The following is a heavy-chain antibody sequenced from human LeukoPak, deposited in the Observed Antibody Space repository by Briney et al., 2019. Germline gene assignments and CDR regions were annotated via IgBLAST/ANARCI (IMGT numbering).Heavy chain of an antibody. CDR2: ISSSSSYI. V-gene: IGHV3-21*01. D-gene: IGHD3-22*01. CDR3: ARDYDSSGYYEGIFDY. Sequence: GGSLRLSCAASGFTFSSYSMNWVRQAPGKGLEWVSSISSSSSYIYYADSVKGRFTISRDNAKNSLYLQMNSLRAEDTAVCYCARDYDSSGYYEGIFDYWGQGTLVTVSS. CDR1: GFTFSSYS. J-gene: IGHJ4*02.